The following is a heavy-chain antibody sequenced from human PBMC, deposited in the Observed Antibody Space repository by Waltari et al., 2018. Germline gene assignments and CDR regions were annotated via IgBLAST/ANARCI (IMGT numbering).Heavy chain of an antibody. Sequence: QVQLQESGPGLVKPSETLSLTCTVSGGSISSYYWSWIRQPPGKGLEWIGYIYYSGSTNYNPSLNSRVTIAVDTSKTQFSLKLSSVTAADTAVYYCARVGARIAAAPVRNWFDPWGQGTLVTVSS. CDR2: IYYSGST. J-gene: IGHJ5*02. V-gene: IGHV4-59*01. CDR3: ARVGARIAAAPVRNWFDP. D-gene: IGHD6-13*01. CDR1: GGSISSYY.